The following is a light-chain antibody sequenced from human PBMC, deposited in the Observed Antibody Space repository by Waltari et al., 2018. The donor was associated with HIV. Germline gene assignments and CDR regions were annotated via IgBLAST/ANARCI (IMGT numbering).Light chain of an antibody. CDR3: QHYDGLPIT. V-gene: IGKV1-33*01. CDR1: QDIRNF. J-gene: IGKJ3*01. CDR2: DAS. Sequence: DIQMTQSPSSLSASIGDRVTITCQASQDIRNFLNWYQQQAGKAPELLIHDASNLETGVPTMFSGSGSGTHFTLSISSLQPEDIATYFCQHYDGLPITFGPRTKLEVK.